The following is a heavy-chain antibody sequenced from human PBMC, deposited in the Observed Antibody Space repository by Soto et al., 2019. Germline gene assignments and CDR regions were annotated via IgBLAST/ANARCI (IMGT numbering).Heavy chain of an antibody. Sequence: PSETLSLTCAVFGGSFSGYYWNWIRQPPGKGLEWIGYNYYSGITYYNPSLKSRVTISLDTSKNQFSLKLSSVTAADTAVYYCARDRLPMGGHDAFDIWGQGTMVTVSS. D-gene: IGHD2-15*01. J-gene: IGHJ3*02. CDR1: GGSFSGYY. CDR2: NYYSGIT. CDR3: ARDRLPMGGHDAFDI. V-gene: IGHV4-34*09.